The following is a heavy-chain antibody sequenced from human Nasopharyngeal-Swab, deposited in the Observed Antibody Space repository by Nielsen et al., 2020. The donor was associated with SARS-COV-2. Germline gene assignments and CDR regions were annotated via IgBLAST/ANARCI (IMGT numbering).Heavy chain of an antibody. D-gene: IGHD2-15*01. CDR3: ARDIGHCSSGNCYGDWFDP. V-gene: IGHV1-69*10. CDR1: GGTFSSNG. J-gene: IGHJ5*02. Sequence: SVKVSCKASGGTFSSNGITWVRQAPGQGLEWMGGILPMIGLTNYAQKFQGRVIITADKSTSTAYMGLSSLTSEDTAVYYCARDIGHCSSGNCYGDWFDPWGQGTLVTVSS. CDR2: ILPMIGLT.